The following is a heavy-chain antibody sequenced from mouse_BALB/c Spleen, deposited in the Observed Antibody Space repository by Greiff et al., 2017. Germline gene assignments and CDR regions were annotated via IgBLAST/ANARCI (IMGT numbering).Heavy chain of an antibody. CDR3: ASLRWLPYYAMDY. D-gene: IGHD2-3*01. J-gene: IGHJ4*01. Sequence: ESGPGLVKPSQSLSLTCSVTGYSITSGYYWNWIRQFPGNKLEWMGYISYDGSNNYNPSLKNRISITRDTSKNQFFLKLNSVTTEDTATYYCASLRWLPYYAMDYWGQGTSVTVSS. CDR1: GYSITSGYY. V-gene: IGHV3-6*02. CDR2: ISYDGSN.